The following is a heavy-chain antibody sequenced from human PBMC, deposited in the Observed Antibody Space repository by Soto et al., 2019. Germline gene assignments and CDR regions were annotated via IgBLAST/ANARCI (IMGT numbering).Heavy chain of an antibody. Sequence: SVKLSCKASGGSFSSYIISWVRQAPGQGLEWMGRIIPILGIANYAQKFQGRVTITADKSTSTAYMELSSLRSEDTAVYYCALDFSTQLAARLGVDYWGQGTLVTVSS. J-gene: IGHJ4*02. V-gene: IGHV1-69*02. CDR3: ALDFSTQLAARLGVDY. D-gene: IGHD6-6*01. CDR2: IIPILGIA. CDR1: GGSFSSYI.